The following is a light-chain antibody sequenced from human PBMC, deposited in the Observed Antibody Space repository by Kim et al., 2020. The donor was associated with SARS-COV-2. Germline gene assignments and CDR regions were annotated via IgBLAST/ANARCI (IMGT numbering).Light chain of an antibody. Sequence: DIQLTQSPSPLSASVGDRVTLTCRASQSIGIWLAWYQQKPGKVPALLIYKASTLHSGVPSRFSGSGSGTEFTLTISSLQPDDFATYYCQQYHSSSRTFGQGTKVDIK. J-gene: IGKJ1*01. CDR1: QSIGIW. V-gene: IGKV1-5*03. CDR2: KAS. CDR3: QQYHSSSRT.